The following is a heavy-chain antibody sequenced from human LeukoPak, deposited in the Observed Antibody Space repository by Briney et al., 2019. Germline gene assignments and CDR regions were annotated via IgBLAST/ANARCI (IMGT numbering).Heavy chain of an antibody. J-gene: IGHJ6*03. CDR2: IIPIFGTA. D-gene: IGHD3-10*01. Sequence: GASVKVSCKASGGTFSIYAISWVRQAPGQGLEWMGGIIPIFGTANYAQKFQGRVTITADESTSTAYMELSSLRSEDTAVYYCARHGGILWFGELLPYYYYMDVWGKGTTVTVSS. V-gene: IGHV1-69*13. CDR1: GGTFSIYA. CDR3: ARHGGILWFGELLPYYYYMDV.